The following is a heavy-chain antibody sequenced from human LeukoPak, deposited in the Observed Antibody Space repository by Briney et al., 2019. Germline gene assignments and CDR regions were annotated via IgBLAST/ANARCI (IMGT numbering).Heavy chain of an antibody. Sequence: GASVKVSCKASGGTFSSYAISWVRQAPGQGLEWMGWMNPNSGNTGYAQKFQGRVTMTRNTSISTAYMELSSLRSEDTAVYYCARGIAVAERDWGQGTLVTVSS. V-gene: IGHV1-8*02. CDR3: ARGIAVAERD. CDR1: GGTFSSYA. D-gene: IGHD6-19*01. CDR2: MNPNSGNT. J-gene: IGHJ4*02.